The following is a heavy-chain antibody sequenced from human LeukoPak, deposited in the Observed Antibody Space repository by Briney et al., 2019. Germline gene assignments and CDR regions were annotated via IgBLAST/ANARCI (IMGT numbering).Heavy chain of an antibody. CDR2: IYYSGST. D-gene: IGHD6-13*01. Sequence: PSETLSLTCTVSGGSISSSSYYWGWIRQPPGKGLEWIGSIYYSGSTYYNPSLKSRVTISVDTSKNQFSLKLSSVTAADTAVYYCARDQGIAALDNWFDPWGQGTLVPVSS. V-gene: IGHV4-39*07. J-gene: IGHJ5*02. CDR3: ARDQGIAALDNWFDP. CDR1: GGSISSSSYY.